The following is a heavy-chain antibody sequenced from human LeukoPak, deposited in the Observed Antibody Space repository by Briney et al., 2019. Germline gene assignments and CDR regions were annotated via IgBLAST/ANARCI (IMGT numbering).Heavy chain of an antibody. J-gene: IGHJ4*02. CDR1: GLTFRNLK. CDR2: ISAGGRTT. Sequence: GGSLRLSCAVSGLTFRNLKMNWVRQAPGKGLEWVSYISAGGRTTFYADSVTGRFTISRDNARNSLYLQMKSLRAEDTAVYYCAKAVVVRAYFDYWGQGTLVTVSS. CDR3: AKAVVVRAYFDY. V-gene: IGHV3-48*03. D-gene: IGHD2-15*01.